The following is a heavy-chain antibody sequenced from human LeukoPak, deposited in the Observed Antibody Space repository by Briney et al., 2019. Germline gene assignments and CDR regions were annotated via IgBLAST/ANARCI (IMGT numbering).Heavy chain of an antibody. J-gene: IGHJ3*02. D-gene: IGHD6-13*01. V-gene: IGHV3-21*01. CDR1: GFTFSSYW. CDR2: ISSSSSYI. Sequence: PGGSLRLSCAASGFTFSSYWMSWVRQAPGKGLEWVSSISSSSSYIYYADSVKGRFTISRDNAKNSLYLQMNSLRAEDTAVYYCARDDSYSSSWYTPDAFDIWGQGTMVTVSS. CDR3: ARDDSYSSSWYTPDAFDI.